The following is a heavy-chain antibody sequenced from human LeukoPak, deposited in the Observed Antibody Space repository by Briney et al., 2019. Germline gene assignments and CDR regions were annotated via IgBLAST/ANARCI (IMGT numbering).Heavy chain of an antibody. CDR2: ISSGDGTNI. CDR3: TRTTGQRCFDC. V-gene: IGHV3-74*01. J-gene: IGHJ4*02. D-gene: IGHD4-11*01. CDR1: GFTFSSYW. Sequence: GGSPRLSCAASGFTFSSYWMHWVRQAPGKGPVWISHISSGDGTNIGYADSVKGRFTISRDNAKNTLYLQMNSLGVEDTAVYYCTRTTGQRCFDCWGQGTQVTVSS.